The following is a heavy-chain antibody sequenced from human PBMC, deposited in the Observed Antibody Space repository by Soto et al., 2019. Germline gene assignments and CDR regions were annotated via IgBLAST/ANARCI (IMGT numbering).Heavy chain of an antibody. CDR3: ARRLFSSSWPLYFDF. V-gene: IGHV4-39*01. J-gene: IGHJ4*02. D-gene: IGHD6-13*01. CDR2: IYYSGNT. Sequence: LSLTCIVSGGSISSSSYYWGWIRQPPGKGLEWIGSIYYSGNTYYNPSLKSRVTISVDTSKNQFSLKLSSVTAADTAVYYCARRLFSSSWPLYFDFWGQGTLVTVSS. CDR1: GGSISSSSYY.